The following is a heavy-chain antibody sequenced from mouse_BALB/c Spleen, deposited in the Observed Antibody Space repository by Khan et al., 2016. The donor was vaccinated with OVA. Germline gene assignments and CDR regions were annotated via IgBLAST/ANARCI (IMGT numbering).Heavy chain of an antibody. CDR2: ISSGSTYT. D-gene: IGHD2-1*01. CDR3: TRDGNYAHWYFDV. J-gene: IGHJ1*01. V-gene: IGHV5-6-4*01. CDR1: GFSFSSYT. Sequence: EVELVESGGGLVKPGGSLKLSCAASGFSFSSYTMSWVRQTPEKRLEWVATISSGSTYTYSPDSVKGRFTISRDNAKNNLYLQMSSLKSEDKAMYYCTRDGNYAHWYFDVWGAGTTVTVSS.